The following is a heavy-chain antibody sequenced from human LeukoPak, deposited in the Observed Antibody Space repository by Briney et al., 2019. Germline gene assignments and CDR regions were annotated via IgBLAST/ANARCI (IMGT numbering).Heavy chain of an antibody. J-gene: IGHJ4*02. CDR1: GGSMSSYY. D-gene: IGHD5-24*01. CDR3: ARGARAGYNLEPFDY. CDR2: IYYSGST. Sequence: PSETLSLTCSVSGGSMSSYYWSWIRQPPGKGLEWIGYIYYSGSTKYNPSLKSRVSISVDTSKNQFSLKLSSVTAADTAVYYCARGARAGYNLEPFDYWGQGTLVTVSS. V-gene: IGHV4-59*08.